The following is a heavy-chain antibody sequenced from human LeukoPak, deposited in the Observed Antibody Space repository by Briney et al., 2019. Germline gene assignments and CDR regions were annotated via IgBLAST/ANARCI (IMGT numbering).Heavy chain of an antibody. D-gene: IGHD2-2*01. J-gene: IGHJ6*03. CDR3: ARDMGDIVVVPAALRGYYYYYYMDV. Sequence: ASVKVSCKASGYTFSCYYMQWVRQAPGQGLEWMGWINPNSGGTNYAQKFQGRVTMTRDTSISTAYMELSRLRSDDTAVYYCARDMGDIVVVPAALRGYYYYYYMDVWGKGTTVTISS. V-gene: IGHV1-2*02. CDR1: GYTFSCYY. CDR2: INPNSGGT.